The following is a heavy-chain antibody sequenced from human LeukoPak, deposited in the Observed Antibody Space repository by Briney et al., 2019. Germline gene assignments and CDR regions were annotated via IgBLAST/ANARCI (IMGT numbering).Heavy chain of an antibody. V-gene: IGHV3-64*01. J-gene: IGHJ6*03. CDR1: GFTFSSYA. Sequence: GGSLRLSCAASGFTFSSYAMHWVRQAPGKGLEYVSAISSNGGSTYYANSVKGRFTISRDNSKNTLYLQMGSLRADDMAVYYCARDAEYCSSTSCYKDYYYYMGVWGKGTTVTVSS. D-gene: IGHD2-2*02. CDR2: ISSNGGST. CDR3: ARDAEYCSSTSCYKDYYYYMGV.